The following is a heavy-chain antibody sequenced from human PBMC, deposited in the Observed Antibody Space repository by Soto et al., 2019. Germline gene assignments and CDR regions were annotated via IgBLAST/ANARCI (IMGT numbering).Heavy chain of an antibody. V-gene: IGHV3-30*18. CDR3: AKESGGETYAAYFDY. J-gene: IGHJ4*02. D-gene: IGHD2-21*01. CDR2: VSSDGNTK. CDR1: GVTLSRYG. Sequence: QVQLVESGGGVVQPGRSLRLSCAVSGVTLSRYGMQWVRQAPGKGLEWVAVVSSDGNTKFYADSVKGRFTISKDNSKNTLFLQINSLRTEDTAVYYCAKESGGETYAAYFDYWGQGTLVTVSS.